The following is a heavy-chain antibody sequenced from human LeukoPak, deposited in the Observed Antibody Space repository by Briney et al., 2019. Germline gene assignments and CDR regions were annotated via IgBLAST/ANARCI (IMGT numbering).Heavy chain of an antibody. CDR3: ATPDPAYYDILTGVYYFDY. CDR2: IYYSGST. Sequence: SETLSLTCTVSGGSLGSYYWSCIRQPPGKGLEWIGYIYYSGSTYYNPSLKSRVTISVDTSKNQFSLKLSSVTAADTAVYYCATPDPAYYDILTGVYYFDYWGQGTLVTVSS. D-gene: IGHD3-9*01. V-gene: IGHV4-59*04. CDR1: GGSLGSYY. J-gene: IGHJ4*02.